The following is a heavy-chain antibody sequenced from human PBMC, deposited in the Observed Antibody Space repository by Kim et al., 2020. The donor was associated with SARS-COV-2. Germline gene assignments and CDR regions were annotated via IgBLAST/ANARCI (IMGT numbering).Heavy chain of an antibody. D-gene: IGHD6-13*01. Sequence: KGRFTISRDNTKNSLYLQMNSRRAEDTAVYYCARVGSSSWFSYYYYYMDVWGKGTTVTVSS. J-gene: IGHJ6*03. V-gene: IGHV3-11*06. CDR3: ARVGSSSWFSYYYYYMDV.